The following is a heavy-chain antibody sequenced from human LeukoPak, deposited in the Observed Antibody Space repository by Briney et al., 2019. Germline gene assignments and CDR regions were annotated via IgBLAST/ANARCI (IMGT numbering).Heavy chain of an antibody. D-gene: IGHD2-2*02. CDR1: GFTFSGSA. CDR2: IRSKANSYAK. J-gene: IGHJ6*02. Sequence: GGSLRLSCAASGFTFSGSAMHWVRQASGKGLEWVGRIRSKANSYAKAYAASVKGRFTISRDDSKNTAYLQMNSLKTEDTAVYYCTSSVGLGYCSSTSCYTDYYYYGMDVWGQGTTVTVSS. CDR3: TSSVGLGYCSSTSCYTDYYYYGMDV. V-gene: IGHV3-73*01.